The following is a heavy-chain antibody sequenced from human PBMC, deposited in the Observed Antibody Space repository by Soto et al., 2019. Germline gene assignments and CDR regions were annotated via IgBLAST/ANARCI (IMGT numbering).Heavy chain of an antibody. D-gene: IGHD6-19*01. CDR2: IYYSGST. Sequence: PSETLSLTCTVSGGSISSSSYYWGWLRQPPGKGLEWIGYIYYSGSTNYNPSLKSRVTISVDTSKNQFSLKLSSVTAADTAVYYCARAYSSGWYWFDPWGQGTLVTVSS. J-gene: IGHJ5*02. CDR1: GGSISSSSYY. V-gene: IGHV4-61*05. CDR3: ARAYSSGWYWFDP.